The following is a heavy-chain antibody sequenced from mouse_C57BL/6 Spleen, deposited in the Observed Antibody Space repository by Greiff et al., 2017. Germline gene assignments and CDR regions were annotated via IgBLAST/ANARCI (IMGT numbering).Heavy chain of an antibody. CDR3: TRCITTVVGNAMDY. CDR1: GYTFTDYE. V-gene: IGHV1-15*01. CDR2: IDPETGGT. Sequence: ESGAELVRPGASVTLSCKASGYTFTDYEMHWVKQTPVHGLEWIGAIDPETGGTAYNQKFKGKAILTADKSSSTAYMELRSLTSEDSAVYYCTRCITTVVGNAMDYWGQGTSVTVSS. D-gene: IGHD1-1*01. J-gene: IGHJ4*01.